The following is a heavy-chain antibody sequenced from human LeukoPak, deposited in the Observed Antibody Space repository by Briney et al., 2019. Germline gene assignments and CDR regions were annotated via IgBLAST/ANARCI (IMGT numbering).Heavy chain of an antibody. CDR3: ARVCSSICVFFYYYYMDV. J-gene: IGHJ6*03. CDR1: GGSISSSSYY. Sequence: SETLSLTCTVSGGSISSSSYYWGWIRQPPGKGLEWIGSIYYSGSTYYNPSLKSRVTISVDTSKNQFSLKLSSVTAADTAVYYCARVCSSICVFFYYYYMDVWGKGTTVTVSS. V-gene: IGHV4-39*07. D-gene: IGHD2-2*01. CDR2: IYYSGST.